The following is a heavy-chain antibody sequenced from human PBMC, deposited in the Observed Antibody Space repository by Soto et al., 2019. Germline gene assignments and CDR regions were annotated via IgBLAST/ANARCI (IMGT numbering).Heavy chain of an antibody. CDR3: ATGGTYFDY. V-gene: IGHV4-4*07. J-gene: IGHJ4*02. Sequence: SETLSLTCTVSGGSISSYYCSWIQQAAGKGLEWIGRIHTSGSPNYNPSLKSRVTMSAEKSKNQFSLKLTSVTAADTAVYYCATGGTYFDYWGQGTLVTVSS. CDR1: GGSISSYY. CDR2: IHTSGSP.